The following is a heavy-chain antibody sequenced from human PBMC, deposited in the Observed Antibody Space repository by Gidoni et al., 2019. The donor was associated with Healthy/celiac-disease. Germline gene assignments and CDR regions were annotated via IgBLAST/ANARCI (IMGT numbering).Heavy chain of an antibody. J-gene: IGHJ4*02. D-gene: IGHD2-8*02. V-gene: IGHV3-11*05. CDR3: ARTVSGVVYAIDC. Sequence: QVQLVESGGGLVKPGGSLRLSCAASGFTFSDYYMSWIRQAPGKGLEWVSYISSSSSYTNYADSVKGRFTISRDNAKNSLYLQMNSLRAEDTAVYYCARTVSGVVYAIDCWGQGTLVTVSS. CDR2: ISSSSSYT. CDR1: GFTFSDYY.